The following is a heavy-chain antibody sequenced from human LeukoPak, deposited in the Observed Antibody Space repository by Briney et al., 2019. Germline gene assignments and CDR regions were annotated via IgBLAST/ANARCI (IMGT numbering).Heavy chain of an antibody. CDR2: ISSSGSTI. CDR3: ARDRYDSSGSDY. V-gene: IGHV3-48*03. D-gene: IGHD3-22*01. J-gene: IGHJ4*02. Sequence: PGGSLRFSCAASGFTFSSYEMNWVRQAPGKGLEWVSYISSSGSTIYYADSVKGRFTISRDNAKNSLYLQMNSLRAEDTAVYYCARDRYDSSGSDYWGQGTLVTVSS. CDR1: GFTFSSYE.